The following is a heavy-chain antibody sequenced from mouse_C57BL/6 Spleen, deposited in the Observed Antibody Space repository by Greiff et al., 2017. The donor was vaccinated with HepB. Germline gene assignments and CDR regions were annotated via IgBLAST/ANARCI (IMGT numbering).Heavy chain of an antibody. V-gene: IGHV1-64*01. CDR2: IHPNSGST. Sequence: QVQLKQPGAELVKPGASVKLSCKASGYTFTSYWMHWVKQRPGQGLEWIGMIHPNSGSTNYNEKFKSKATLTVDKSSSTAYMQLSSLTSEDSAVYYCARSGLLRYYFDYWGQGTTLTVSS. D-gene: IGHD1-1*01. J-gene: IGHJ2*01. CDR3: ARSGLLRYYFDY. CDR1: GYTFTSYW.